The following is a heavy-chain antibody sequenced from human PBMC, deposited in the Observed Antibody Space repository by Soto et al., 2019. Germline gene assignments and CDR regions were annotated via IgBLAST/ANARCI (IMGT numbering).Heavy chain of an antibody. Sequence: QNTLKESGPTLVKPTQTLTLTCTFSGSSLSTSEVGVAWIRQPPGKALEWLADVHWNDDNHYSPSLKSRLTIIKDTSKNQVVLTITIMDPVDTATYYGAHRRVGNGMDVWGQGTTVTVSS. V-gene: IGHV2-5*01. D-gene: IGHD7-27*01. J-gene: IGHJ6*02. CDR1: GSSLSTSEVG. CDR2: VHWNDDN. CDR3: AHRRVGNGMDV.